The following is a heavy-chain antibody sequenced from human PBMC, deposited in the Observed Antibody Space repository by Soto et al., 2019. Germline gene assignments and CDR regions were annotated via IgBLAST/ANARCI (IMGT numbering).Heavy chain of an antibody. Sequence: GALRLSCSASGFTFSSYAMHWVRQAPGKGLEYVSAISSNGGSTNYADSVKGRFTISRDNAKNSLYLQMNSLRAEDTALYYCARAPGYGLRENFDYWGQGTLVTVSS. D-gene: IGHD3-9*01. V-gene: IGHV3-64*04. CDR2: ISSNGGST. CDR3: ARAPGYGLRENFDY. J-gene: IGHJ4*02. CDR1: GFTFSSYA.